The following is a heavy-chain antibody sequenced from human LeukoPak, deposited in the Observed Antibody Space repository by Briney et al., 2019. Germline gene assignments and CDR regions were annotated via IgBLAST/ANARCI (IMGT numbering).Heavy chain of an antibody. CDR3: ARSGSGSGTFYNSAYYYYGLDV. Sequence: PSETLSLTCTVSGGSISSYCWSWVRQPPGQGLEWIGYIYDSGSTNYNPSLKSRVTISEDTSKNQLSLKLSSVTAADTAVYYCARSGSGSGTFYNSAYYYYGLDVWGQGTTVTVSS. J-gene: IGHJ6*02. CDR1: GGSISSYC. V-gene: IGHV4-59*01. D-gene: IGHD3-10*01. CDR2: IYDSGST.